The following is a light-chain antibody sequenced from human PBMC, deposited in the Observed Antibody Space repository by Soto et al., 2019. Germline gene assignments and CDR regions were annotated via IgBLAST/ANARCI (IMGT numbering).Light chain of an antibody. CDR1: QSISSW. Sequence: DIRMTQSPSTLSASVGDRVTITCRAGQSISSWLAWYQQKPGKAPKLLIYKASSLESGVPSRFSGSGSGTEFTLTISSLQPDDFAVYYCQQRNNWPPSITFGPGTRLE. J-gene: IGKJ5*01. V-gene: IGKV1-5*03. CDR3: QQRNNWPPSIT. CDR2: KAS.